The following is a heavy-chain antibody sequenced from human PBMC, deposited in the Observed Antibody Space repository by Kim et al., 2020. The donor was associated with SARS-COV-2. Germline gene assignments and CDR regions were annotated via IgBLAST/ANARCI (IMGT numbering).Heavy chain of an antibody. Sequence: SETLSPTCTVSGGSISSSSYYWGWIRQPPGKGLEWIGSIYYSGSTYYNPSLKSRVTISVDTSKNQFSLKLSSVTAADTAVYYCATPGPYCSSTSCHDYWGQGTLVTVSS. CDR3: ATPGPYCSSTSCHDY. CDR1: GGSISSSSYY. V-gene: IGHV4-39*01. CDR2: IYYSGST. J-gene: IGHJ4*02. D-gene: IGHD2-2*01.